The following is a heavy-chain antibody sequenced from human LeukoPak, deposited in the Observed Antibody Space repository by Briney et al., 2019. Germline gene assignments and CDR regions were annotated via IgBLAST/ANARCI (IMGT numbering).Heavy chain of an antibody. CDR3: ASGYYYDSSGRAFDI. Sequence: ASVKVSCKASGYTFTDYYMHWVRQAPGQGLEWMGWINPDSGDTNYAQKFQGRVTMTRDTSISTAYMELSRLRSDDTAVYYCASGYYYDSSGRAFDIWGQGTMVTVSS. CDR1: GYTFTDYY. D-gene: IGHD3-22*01. V-gene: IGHV1-2*02. J-gene: IGHJ3*02. CDR2: INPDSGDT.